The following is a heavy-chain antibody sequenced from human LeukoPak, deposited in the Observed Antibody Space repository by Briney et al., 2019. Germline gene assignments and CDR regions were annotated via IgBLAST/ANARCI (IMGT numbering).Heavy chain of an antibody. J-gene: IGHJ4*02. CDR2: IYYSGRT. D-gene: IGHD5-24*01. CDR1: GGTISSYY. Sequence: PSETLSLTCTVSGGTISSYYWSWTRQTPEKGPEWIGYIYYSGRTDYNPSLKSRVTISVDTSKNQFSLKLSSVTAADTAVYYCARGRWLQLPDYWGQGTLVTVSS. CDR3: ARGRWLQLPDY. V-gene: IGHV4-59*01.